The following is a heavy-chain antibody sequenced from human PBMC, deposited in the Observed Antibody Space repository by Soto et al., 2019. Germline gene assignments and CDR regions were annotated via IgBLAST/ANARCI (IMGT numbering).Heavy chain of an antibody. CDR2: IYYSGST. J-gene: IGHJ6*02. Sequence: NPSETLSLTCTVSGGSVSSGSYYWSWIRQPPGKGLEWIGYIYYSGSTNYNPSLKSRVTISVDTSKNQFSLKLSAVTAADTAVYYCARDRRGYSYGRYGMDVWGQGTTVTVSS. V-gene: IGHV4-61*01. CDR3: ARDRRGYSYGRYGMDV. CDR1: GGSVSSGSYY. D-gene: IGHD5-18*01.